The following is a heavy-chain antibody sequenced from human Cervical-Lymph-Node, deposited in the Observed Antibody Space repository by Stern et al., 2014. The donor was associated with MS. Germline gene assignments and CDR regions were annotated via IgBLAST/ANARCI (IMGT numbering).Heavy chain of an antibody. D-gene: IGHD3-10*01. CDR1: GFSLNTSGVA. V-gene: IGHV2-5*02. CDR2: FYWDDDK. J-gene: IGHJ5*02. CDR3: AHRRGVFGFYP. Sequence: QVTLRESGPTVVKPTQTLTLTCTFSGFSLNTSGVAVGWIRQPPGKALEWLALFYWDDDKRYSPSLKTRLTITKDTSENHVGLTMTNMDPVDTGTYYCAHRRGVFGFYPWGQGTLVTVSS.